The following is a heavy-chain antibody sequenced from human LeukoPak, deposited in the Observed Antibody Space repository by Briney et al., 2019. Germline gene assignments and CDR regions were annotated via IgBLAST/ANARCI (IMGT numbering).Heavy chain of an antibody. Sequence: GGSLRLSCAASGFTFSSYSMNWVRQAPGKGLEWVSYISSSSSTIYYADSVKGRFTISRDNAKNSLYLQMNSLRAEDTAVYYCAREGGVLYYDSSGYYYWGQGTLVTVSS. V-gene: IGHV3-48*01. J-gene: IGHJ4*02. D-gene: IGHD3-22*01. CDR1: GFTFSSYS. CDR2: ISSSSSTI. CDR3: AREGGVLYYDSSGYYY.